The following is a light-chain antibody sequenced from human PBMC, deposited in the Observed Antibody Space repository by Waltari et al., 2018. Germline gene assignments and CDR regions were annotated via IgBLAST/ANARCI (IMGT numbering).Light chain of an antibody. J-gene: IGKJ2*01. CDR3: QQYNNWPPYT. CDR1: QSVSSN. Sequence: ETVMTQSTATLSLSPGETATLSCRASQSVSSNLAWYQQKPGQAPRLLIYGASIRATGIPARFSGSGSGTEFTLTISSLQSEDFAVYYCQQYNNWPPYTFGQGTKLEI. V-gene: IGKV3-15*01. CDR2: GAS.